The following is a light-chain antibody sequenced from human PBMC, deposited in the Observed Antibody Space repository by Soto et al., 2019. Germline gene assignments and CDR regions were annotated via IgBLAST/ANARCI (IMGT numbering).Light chain of an antibody. CDR3: QHYNSYSEA. Sequence: DIQITQSPSTLSASVVDRVTITFLASQSISVWLAWYQQKAGKAPKLLIYKASTLKSGVPSRFSGSGSGTEFTLTISSLQPDDFATYYCQHYNSYSEAFGQGTKVDIK. V-gene: IGKV1-5*03. CDR1: QSISVW. J-gene: IGKJ1*01. CDR2: KAS.